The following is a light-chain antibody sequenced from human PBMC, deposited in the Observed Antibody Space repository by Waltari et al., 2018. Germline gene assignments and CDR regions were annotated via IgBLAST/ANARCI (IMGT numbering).Light chain of an antibody. CDR3: QQSYTPLRS. V-gene: IGKV1-39*01. CDR2: ASI. J-gene: IGKJ2*01. Sequence: DIQMTQSPSSLSASVGDRVNITCRTSESISTYLNWYQQKPGKAPNLLIFASINMQSGVPPRFSGRVSVTDFTLTISSLQPGDSATYFCQQSYTPLRSFGQGTKLEI. CDR1: ESISTY.